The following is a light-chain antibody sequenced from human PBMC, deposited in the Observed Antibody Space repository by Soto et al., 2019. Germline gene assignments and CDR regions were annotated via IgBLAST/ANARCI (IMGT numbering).Light chain of an antibody. J-gene: IGKJ1*01. CDR1: QTVSGAY. V-gene: IGKV3-20*01. CDR3: QQYGSSPET. Sequence: EIFFTTSTSTPSFSRREIGTLSCRASQTVSGAYLAWYRQKPGQAPRLLIYDVSRRATGIPDRFSGSGSGTDFTLTVSRLEPEDFAVYYCQQYGSSPETFGQGTKVDIK. CDR2: DVS.